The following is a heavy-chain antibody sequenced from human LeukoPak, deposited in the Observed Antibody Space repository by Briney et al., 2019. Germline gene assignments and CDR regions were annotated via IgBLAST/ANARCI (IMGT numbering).Heavy chain of an antibody. J-gene: IGHJ6*02. CDR2: INAGNGNT. V-gene: IGHV1-3*01. CDR3: ARHLVAVAVNHYYYGIDV. Sequence: TSVNVSCKASGYTFTSYAMHWVRQAPGQRLEWMGWINAGNGNTIYSQKFQGRVTITRDTSATTAYMELSSLRSEDTAVYYCARHLVAVAVNHYYYGIDVWGQGTTVTVS. D-gene: IGHD6-19*01. CDR1: GYTFTSYA.